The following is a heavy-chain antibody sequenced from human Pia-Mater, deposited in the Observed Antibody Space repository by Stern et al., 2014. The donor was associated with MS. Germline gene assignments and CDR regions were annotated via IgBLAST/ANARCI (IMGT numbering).Heavy chain of an antibody. Sequence: QVQLVESGAEVKKPGASVKVSCKAFGYTFTSNKMHWVRQAPGQGLEWMGIINPGGGSTRYAPQLQGRFTMTTDTSTSTAYMVLTSLRCEDTAVYSCARDNGGWSVDSWGQGTLVIVSS. D-gene: IGHD6-19*01. J-gene: IGHJ4*02. CDR2: INPGGGST. V-gene: IGHV1-46*01. CDR3: ARDNGGWSVDS. CDR1: GYTFTSNK.